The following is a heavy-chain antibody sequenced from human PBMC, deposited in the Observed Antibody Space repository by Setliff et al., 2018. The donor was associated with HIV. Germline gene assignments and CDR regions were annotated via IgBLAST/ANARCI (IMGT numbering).Heavy chain of an antibody. J-gene: IGHJ5*01. D-gene: IGHD2-15*01. Sequence: ASVKVSCKASGYTFTTYAIHWVRQAPGQGLEWMGWINAGNGSTKYSQKFQDRLTITRDTSARTVYMELSSLKSEDTAVYYCARVRCSGANCFNWFDFWGQGTPVTVSS. CDR3: ARVRCSGANCFNWFDF. V-gene: IGHV1-3*01. CDR2: INAGNGST. CDR1: GYTFTTYA.